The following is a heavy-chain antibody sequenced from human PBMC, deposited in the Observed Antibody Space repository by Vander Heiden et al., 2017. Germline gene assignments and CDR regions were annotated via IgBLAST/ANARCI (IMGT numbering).Heavy chain of an antibody. CDR1: GFPFSRDA. CDR3: AKDGYDFWSGYYILYFDY. Sequence: VQLLESGGGLVQPGGSLRLSCAASGFPFSRDAMRWARQAPGKGLEWVSAISGSGGSTYYEDSVKGRFTISRDNSKNTLYLQMNSLRAEDTAVYYCAKDGYDFWSGYYILYFDYWGQGTLVTVSS. J-gene: IGHJ4*02. CDR2: ISGSGGST. V-gene: IGHV3-23*01. D-gene: IGHD3-3*01.